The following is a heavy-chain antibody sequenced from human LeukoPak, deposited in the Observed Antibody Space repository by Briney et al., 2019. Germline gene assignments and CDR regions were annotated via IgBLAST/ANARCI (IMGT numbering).Heavy chain of an antibody. V-gene: IGHV3-48*03. CDR3: ARDSFYYDSSGYPRGDY. CDR1: GFTFSSYE. D-gene: IGHD3-22*01. J-gene: IGHJ4*02. CDR2: ISSSGSTI. Sequence: GGSLRLSCAASGFTFSSYEMNWVRQAPGKGLEWVSYISSSGSTIYYADSVKGRFTISRDNAKNSLYLQMNSLRAEDTAVYYCARDSFYYDSSGYPRGDYWGQGTLVTVSS.